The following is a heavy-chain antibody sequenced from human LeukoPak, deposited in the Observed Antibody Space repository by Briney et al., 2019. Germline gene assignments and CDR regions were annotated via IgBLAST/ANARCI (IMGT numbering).Heavy chain of an antibody. CDR2: ISSGSSYK. Sequence: PGGSLRLSCAASGFTFSNAWMNWVRQAPGKGLEWVSSISSGSSYKYYADSVKGRFTISRDNAENSLYLQMDSLRAEDTAVYYCARDPTPKWELLPYFDYWGQGTLVTVSS. CDR3: ARDPTPKWELLPYFDY. V-gene: IGHV3-21*01. J-gene: IGHJ4*02. CDR1: GFTFSNAW. D-gene: IGHD1-26*01.